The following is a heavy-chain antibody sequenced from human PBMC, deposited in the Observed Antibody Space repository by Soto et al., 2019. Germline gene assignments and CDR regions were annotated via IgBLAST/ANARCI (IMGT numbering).Heavy chain of an antibody. CDR2: IYYSGST. D-gene: IGHD5-12*01. J-gene: IGHJ3*02. V-gene: IGHV4-31*03. Sequence: QVQLQESGPGLVKPSQTLSLTCTVSGGSISSGGYYWSWIRQHPGKGLEWIGYIYYSGSTYYNPSLKSRVTRAVDTSKNQFSLKLSSVTAADTAVYYCARGPTTVRPSAFDIWGQGTMVTVSS. CDR1: GGSISSGGYY. CDR3: ARGPTTVRPSAFDI.